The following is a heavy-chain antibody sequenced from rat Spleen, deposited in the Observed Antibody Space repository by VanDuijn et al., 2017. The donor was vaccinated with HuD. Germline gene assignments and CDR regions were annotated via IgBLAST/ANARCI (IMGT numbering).Heavy chain of an antibody. D-gene: IGHD1-9*01. J-gene: IGHJ2*01. CDR1: GFTFSDYY. CDR2: ISSDGRRN. CDR3: ARHGYNSYFGY. V-gene: IGHV5-29*01. Sequence: EVQLVESDGGLVQPGRSLKLSCAASGFTFSDYYIAWVRQAPTKGLEWVATISSDGRRNYYRDSVQGRFTISRDNAKSSLYLQMDSLRSADTATYYCARHGYNSYFGYWGQGVMVTVSS.